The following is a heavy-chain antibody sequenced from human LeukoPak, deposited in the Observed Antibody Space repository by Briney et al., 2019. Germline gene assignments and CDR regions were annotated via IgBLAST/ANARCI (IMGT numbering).Heavy chain of an antibody. Sequence: KPSETLSLTCAVYGGSFSGYYWSWIRQPPGKGLEWIGEINHSGSTNYNPSLKSRVTISVDTSKNQFSLKLSSVTAADTAVYYCARKGDGYNFNSFGQPHDNDAFDIWGQGTMVTVSS. J-gene: IGHJ3*02. CDR1: GGSFSGYY. CDR3: ARKGDGYNFNSFGQPHDNDAFDI. V-gene: IGHV4-34*01. D-gene: IGHD5-24*01. CDR2: INHSGST.